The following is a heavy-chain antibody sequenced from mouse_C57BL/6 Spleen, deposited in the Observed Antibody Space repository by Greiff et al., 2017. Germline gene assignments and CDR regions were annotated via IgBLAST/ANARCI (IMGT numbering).Heavy chain of an antibody. D-gene: IGHD2-5*01. J-gene: IGHJ2*01. Sequence: DVKLVESGGGLVKPGGSLKLSCAASGFTFSSYAMSWVRQTPEKRLEWVATISDGGSYTYYPDNVKGRFTISRDNAKNNLYLQMSHLKSEDTAMYYCAREGAYYSNYRAFDYWGQGTTLTVSS. CDR1: GFTFSSYA. CDR2: ISDGGSYT. CDR3: AREGAYYSNYRAFDY. V-gene: IGHV5-4*01.